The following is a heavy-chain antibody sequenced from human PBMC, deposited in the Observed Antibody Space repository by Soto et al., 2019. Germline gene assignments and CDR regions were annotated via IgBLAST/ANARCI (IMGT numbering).Heavy chain of an antibody. Sequence: GGSLRLSCTASGFTFGDYAMSWFRQAPGKGLEWVGFIRSKAYGGTTEYAASVKGRFTISRDDPKSIAYLQMNSLKTEDTAVYYCTREGATRWYFDLWGRGTLVTVSS. D-gene: IGHD5-12*01. CDR2: IRSKAYGGTT. CDR3: TREGATRWYFDL. V-gene: IGHV3-49*03. CDR1: GFTFGDYA. J-gene: IGHJ2*01.